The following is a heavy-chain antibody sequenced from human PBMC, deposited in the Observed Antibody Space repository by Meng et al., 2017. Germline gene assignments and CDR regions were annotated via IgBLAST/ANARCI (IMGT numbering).Heavy chain of an antibody. V-gene: IGHV3-74*01. CDR1: GFTFSSYW. D-gene: IGHD5-12*01. Sequence: GGSLRPSCAASGFTFSSYWMHWVRQAPGKGLVWVSRINSDGSSTSYADSVKGRFTISRDNAKNTLYLQMNSLRAEDTAVYYCARDSSYGGYAGYYYYYYGMDVWGQGTTVTVSS. J-gene: IGHJ6*02. CDR2: INSDGSST. CDR3: ARDSSYGGYAGYYYYYYGMDV.